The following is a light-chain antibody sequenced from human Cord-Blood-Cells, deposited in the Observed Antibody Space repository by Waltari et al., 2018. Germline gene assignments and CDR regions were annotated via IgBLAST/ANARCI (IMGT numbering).Light chain of an antibody. Sequence: QSALTQPASVSGSPGQSITIPCTGTSSDVGGYNYFSWYQQHPGKAPKPMIYDVSNRPSGVSNRFSGSKSGNTASLTISGLQAEDEADYYCSSYTSSSTLVFGTGTKVTVL. CDR3: SSYTSSSTLV. V-gene: IGLV2-14*03. CDR1: SSDVGGYNY. CDR2: DVS. J-gene: IGLJ1*01.